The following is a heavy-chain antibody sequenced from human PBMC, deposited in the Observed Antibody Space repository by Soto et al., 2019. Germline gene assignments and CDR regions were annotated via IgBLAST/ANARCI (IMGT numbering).Heavy chain of an antibody. CDR2: INPNSGGT. CDR3: ARDPGSGGSGSDDYGMDV. Sequence: ASVKVSCKASGYTFTGYYMHWVRQAPGQGLEWMGWINPNSGGTNYAQKFQGWVTMTRDTSISTAYMELSRLRSDDTAVYYCARDPGSGGSGSDDYGMDVWGQGTTVTVSS. V-gene: IGHV1-2*04. D-gene: IGHD6-25*01. CDR1: GYTFTGYY. J-gene: IGHJ6*02.